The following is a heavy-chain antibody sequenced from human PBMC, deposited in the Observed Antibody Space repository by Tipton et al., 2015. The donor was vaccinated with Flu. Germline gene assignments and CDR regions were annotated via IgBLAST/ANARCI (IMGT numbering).Heavy chain of an antibody. CDR3: ARDLWNDRRAYYYYGVDV. Sequence: TLSLTCTVSGGSINSYYWSWIRQSAGKGLEWIGRIYSSGSTNYNPSLKSRVTMSVDTSKNQFSLDMTSLTAADTAVYYCARDLWNDRRAYYYYGVDVWGQGTTVTVPS. J-gene: IGHJ6*02. CDR2: IYSSGST. CDR1: GGSINSYY. V-gene: IGHV4-4*07. D-gene: IGHD1-1*01.